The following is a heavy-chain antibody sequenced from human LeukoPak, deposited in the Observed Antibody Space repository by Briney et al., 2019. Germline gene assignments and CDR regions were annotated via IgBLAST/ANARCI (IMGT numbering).Heavy chain of an antibody. V-gene: IGHV3-23*01. D-gene: IGHD5-18*01. J-gene: IGHJ6*03. CDR2: ISCGGNPK. CDR3: ARAQLSGYNYGYRDYYYYTDV. Sequence: GGDLMLSCSSTRFNFVIVVMGSVRQAPGKGLGWVPAISCGGNPKLYSDSVERRLTIYRDNSKNTLYLQMRSLRVEDAAIYYCARAQLSGYNYGYRDYYYYTDVWGKATTVSV. CDR1: RFNFVIVV.